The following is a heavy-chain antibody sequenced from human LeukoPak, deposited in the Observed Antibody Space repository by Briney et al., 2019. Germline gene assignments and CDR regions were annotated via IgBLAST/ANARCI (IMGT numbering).Heavy chain of an antibody. CDR3: GRLSLHCSGGSCYRGAFDS. CDR2: VYYSGVT. V-gene: IGHV4-59*08. Sequence: ASETLSLTCTVSGGSTGSDYWSWIRQPPGKGLEWIAYVYYSGVTSYNPSLKSRVAISIDASKNQFSLHLSSGAAADPAVYYCGRLSLHCSGGSCYRGAFDSWGQGTLVTVSS. CDR1: GGSTGSDY. J-gene: IGHJ4*02. D-gene: IGHD2-15*01.